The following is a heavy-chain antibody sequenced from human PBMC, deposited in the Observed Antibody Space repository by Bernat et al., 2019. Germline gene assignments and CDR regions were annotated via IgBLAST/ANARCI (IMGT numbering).Heavy chain of an antibody. V-gene: IGHV3-30*02. CDR3: ANDPVVVPAARENWFDP. CDR2: IRNDGSNK. D-gene: IGHD2-2*01. Sequence: QVQLVESGGGVVQPGGSLRLSCGASGFTFSSYGIHWVRQAPDKGLEWVAFIRNDGSNKYYADSVKGRFTISRDNSKKTVYLQMNSLRAEDTAVYYCANDPVVVPAARENWFDPWGQGTLVTVSS. J-gene: IGHJ5*02. CDR1: GFTFSSYG.